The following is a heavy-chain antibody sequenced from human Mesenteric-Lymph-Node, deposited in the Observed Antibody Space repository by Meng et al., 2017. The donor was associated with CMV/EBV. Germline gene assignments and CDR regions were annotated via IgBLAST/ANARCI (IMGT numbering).Heavy chain of an antibody. Sequence: GSLRLSCTVSGASISRSSYYWGWIRQPPGKGLEWIGSIYYSGSTYNNPSLKSRVTISVDTSKNQFSLKLSSVTAADTAVYYCARVEAAPNWFDPWGQGTLVTVSS. V-gene: IGHV4-39*07. CDR1: GASISRSSYY. J-gene: IGHJ5*02. D-gene: IGHD6-13*01. CDR3: ARVEAAPNWFDP. CDR2: IYYSGST.